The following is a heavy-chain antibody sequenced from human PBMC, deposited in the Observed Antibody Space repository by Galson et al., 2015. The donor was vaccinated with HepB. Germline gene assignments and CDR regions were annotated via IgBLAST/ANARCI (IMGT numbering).Heavy chain of an antibody. CDR2: ITSRSSYI. J-gene: IGHJ4*02. CDR3: ARGFMIRGITRRYYFDH. V-gene: IGHV3-21*01. D-gene: IGHD3-10*01. CDR1: GFTFSTYS. Sequence: SLRLSCAASGFTFSTYSMNWVRQAPGKGLEWVSSITSRSSYISYADSVTGRFTISRDNDKNSLYLQMNSLRPEDTAAYYCARGFMIRGITRRYYFDHWGQGTLVTVSS.